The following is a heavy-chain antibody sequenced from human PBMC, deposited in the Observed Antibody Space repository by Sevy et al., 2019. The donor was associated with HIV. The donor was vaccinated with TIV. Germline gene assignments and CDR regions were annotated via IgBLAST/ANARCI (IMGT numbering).Heavy chain of an antibody. CDR2: IHYSGST. CDR1: GGPISSYY. J-gene: IGHJ5*02. V-gene: IGHV4-59*01. CDR3: AGAPPVRSGDDSLNWFDP. D-gene: IGHD5-12*01. Sequence: SETLSLTCSVSGGPISSYYWSWIRQPPGKRLEWIGYIHYSGSTNYNPSINSRLTISVNTSKNQFSLRLTYVTAADTAVEYCAGAPPVRSGDDSLNWFDPWGQGILVTVSS.